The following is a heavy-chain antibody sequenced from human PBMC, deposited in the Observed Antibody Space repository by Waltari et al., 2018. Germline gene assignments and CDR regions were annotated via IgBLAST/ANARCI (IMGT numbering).Heavy chain of an antibody. J-gene: IGHJ4*02. CDR2: LSFRGNT. Sequence: QLQLQESGPGLVKPSETLSLTCTVSGASISIRNYYWGWIRQSPGKGLEWLGSLSFRGNTDYNPALGSRLTMSVDTSKNHCYRRLNSMTAADRGVYYCTRHTTALAGTFSEFDYWGQGTLVAVSS. D-gene: IGHD1-1*01. CDR1: GASISIRNYY. V-gene: IGHV4-39*01. CDR3: TRHTTALAGTFSEFDY.